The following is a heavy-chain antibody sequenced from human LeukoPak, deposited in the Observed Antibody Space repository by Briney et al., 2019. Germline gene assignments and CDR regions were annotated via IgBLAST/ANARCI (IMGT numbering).Heavy chain of an antibody. J-gene: IGHJ4*02. CDR1: GISISDFH. Sequence: SETLPLTCTVAGISISDFHWSWLRQSPEKGLEWIGWITNSGDANYNPSLESRLAMSADTSKSQLSLRVTSVTDADTAVYYCARHVEHAAYFHHWGQGKLVTVSS. D-gene: IGHD1/OR15-1a*01. CDR2: ITNSGDA. CDR3: ARHVEHAAYFHH. V-gene: IGHV4-59*08.